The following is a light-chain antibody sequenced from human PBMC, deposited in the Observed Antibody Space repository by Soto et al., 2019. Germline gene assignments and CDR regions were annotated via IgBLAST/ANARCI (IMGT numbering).Light chain of an antibody. CDR3: AAWDDSLNVYV. CDR1: SSNIGSKP. J-gene: IGLJ1*01. V-gene: IGLV1-44*01. CDR2: SNN. Sequence: QSVLTQPPSASGTPGQRVTISCSGSSSNIGSKPVNWYQQLPGTAPKLLLYSNNQRPSGVPDRFSGSKSGTSASLAISGLQSEDEADYYCAAWDDSLNVYVFATGTKVTVL.